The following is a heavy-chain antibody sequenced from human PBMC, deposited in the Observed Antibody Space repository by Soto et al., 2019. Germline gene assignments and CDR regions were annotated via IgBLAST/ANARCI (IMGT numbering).Heavy chain of an antibody. CDR1: GFTFSSYA. V-gene: IGHV3-23*01. CDR2: ISGNGGST. Sequence: GGSLRLSWAASGFTFSSYAMSWVRQAPGKGLEWVSAISGNGGSTYYANSVKGRITISRDNSKNTLYLQMSSLRAEDTAEYYCSKTGDIVEVPSGVIYFWGQGTTVTVSS. J-gene: IGHJ6*02. D-gene: IGHD2-2*01. CDR3: SKTGDIVEVPSGVIYF.